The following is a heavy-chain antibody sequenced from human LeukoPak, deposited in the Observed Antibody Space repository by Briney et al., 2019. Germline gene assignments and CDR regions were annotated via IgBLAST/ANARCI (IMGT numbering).Heavy chain of an antibody. CDR2: IYYSGST. CDR1: GGSISSHY. J-gene: IGHJ4*02. D-gene: IGHD6-6*01. Sequence: PSETLSLTCTVSGGSISSHYWSWIRQPPGKGLEWIGYIYYSGSTNYNPSLKSRVTISVDTSKNQFSLKLSSVTAADTAVYYCARGTWSSSSGSNFDYWGQGTLVTVSS. V-gene: IGHV4-59*11. CDR3: ARGTWSSSSGSNFDY.